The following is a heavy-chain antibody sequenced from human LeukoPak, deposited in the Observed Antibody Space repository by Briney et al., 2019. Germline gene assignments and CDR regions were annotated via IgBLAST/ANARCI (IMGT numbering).Heavy chain of an antibody. CDR1: GFTFIDYD. CDR2: IGIRGDT. J-gene: IGHJ4*02. CDR3: ARGGIQVSGIDEFDY. D-gene: IGHD6-19*01. Sequence: GGSLRLSCAASGFTFIDYDMHWVREVIGKGLEWVSAIGIRGDTHYSGSVKGRFTISRENAESSLYPQMNSLRAEDTAVYYCARGGIQVSGIDEFDYWGQGTLVTVSS. V-gene: IGHV3-13*01.